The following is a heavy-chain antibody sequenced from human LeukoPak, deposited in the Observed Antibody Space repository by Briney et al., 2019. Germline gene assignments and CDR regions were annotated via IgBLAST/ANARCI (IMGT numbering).Heavy chain of an antibody. Sequence: PGGSLRLSCAASGFTFSSYGMPWVRQAPGKGLEWEAFKRYDGSNKYYADSVKGRFTISRDKSKNTLYLQMNSLRAEDTAVYYCATLRRDCSSTSCNLWYWGQGTLVTVSS. D-gene: IGHD2-2*01. CDR2: KRYDGSNK. V-gene: IGHV3-30*02. CDR1: GFTFSSYG. J-gene: IGHJ4*02. CDR3: ATLRRDCSSTSCNLWY.